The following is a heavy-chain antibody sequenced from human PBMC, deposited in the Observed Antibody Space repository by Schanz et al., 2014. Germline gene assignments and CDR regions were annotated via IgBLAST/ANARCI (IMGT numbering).Heavy chain of an antibody. V-gene: IGHV5-10-1*01. D-gene: IGHD2-15*01. CDR1: RYSFTNYW. J-gene: IGHJ4*02. CDR3: ARHYPVVPGFDY. CDR2: IDPSDSYT. Sequence: EVQLVESGGGLVQPGESLRISCKGSRYSFTNYWISWVRQMPGKGLEWMGRIDPSDSYTNYSPSFQGHVTISTDKSISTAFIQWSSLKASDTALYYCARHYPVVPGFDYWGQGTLVTVSS.